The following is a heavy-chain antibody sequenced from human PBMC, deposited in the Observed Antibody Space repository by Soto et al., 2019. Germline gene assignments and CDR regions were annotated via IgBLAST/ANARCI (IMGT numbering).Heavy chain of an antibody. CDR3: AKGLPGIAVAGTGWWFDP. D-gene: IGHD6-19*01. V-gene: IGHV3-23*01. CDR1: GFTFSSYA. CDR2: ISGSGGNT. J-gene: IGHJ5*02. Sequence: PGGSLRLSCAASGFTFSSYAMSWVRQAPGKGLEWVSAISGSGGNTYYADSVKGRFTISRDNSKNTLYLQMNSLRAEDTAVYYCAKGLPGIAVAGTGWWFDPWGQGTLVTVSS.